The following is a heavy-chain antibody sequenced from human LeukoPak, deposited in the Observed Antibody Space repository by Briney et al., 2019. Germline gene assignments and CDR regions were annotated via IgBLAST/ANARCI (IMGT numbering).Heavy chain of an antibody. CDR1: GYSFTSYG. D-gene: IGHD3-10*01. CDR2: FRVYIVNP. Sequence: ASVKVSCKASGYSFTSYGLSWVRQAPGQGLEWMGWFRVYIVNPNYPQYLQGRVTMTTDTSTSTAYMELRSLRSDDTAVYYCARDDRSGGIGKLLYSYYGMDVWGQGTTVTVSS. CDR3: ARDDRSGGIGKLLYSYYGMDV. J-gene: IGHJ6*02. V-gene: IGHV1-18*01.